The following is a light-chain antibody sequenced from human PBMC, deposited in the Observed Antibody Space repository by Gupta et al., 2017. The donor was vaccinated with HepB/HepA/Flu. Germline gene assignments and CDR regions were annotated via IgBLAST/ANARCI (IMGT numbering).Light chain of an antibody. J-gene: IGKJ2*04. CDR1: QNIRIS. CDR2: SAS. Sequence: DIRMTQSPSSLSASVGDTVSITCRASQNIRISLNWYQQKPGKAPKLLMYSASRLQSGVSSTFSGSGSGTDFTLTINDLQPEDFATYYCQQTYTAPGSFGQWTRLEIK. V-gene: IGKV1-39*01. CDR3: QQTYTAPGS.